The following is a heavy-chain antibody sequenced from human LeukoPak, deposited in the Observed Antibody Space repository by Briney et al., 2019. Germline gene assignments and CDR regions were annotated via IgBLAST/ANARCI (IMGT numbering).Heavy chain of an antibody. CDR1: GGSVSNYQ. CDR2: VSYSANT. V-gene: IGHV4-59*02. J-gene: IGHJ4*02. D-gene: IGHD6-19*01. CDR3: TRWAGLGPWDY. Sequence: PSETLSLTCSVSGGSVSNYQWGWIRQPPGKGLEWIAYVSYSANTNYNPSLKSRVTISIDTSKNQFSLRLTSVTAADTAVYYCTRWAGLGPWDYWGQGALVTVSS.